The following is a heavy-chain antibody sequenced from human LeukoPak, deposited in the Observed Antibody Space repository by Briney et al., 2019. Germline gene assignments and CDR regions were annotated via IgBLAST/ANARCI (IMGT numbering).Heavy chain of an antibody. J-gene: IGHJ4*02. CDR3: ARPYDILTGRDY. CDR1: GFTFSSYA. CDR2: ISGSGGST. Sequence: GGSLRLSCAASGFTFSSYAMSWVRQAPGKGLEWVSAISGSGGSTYYADSVKGRFTISRDNSKNTLYLQMNSLRAEDTPVYYCARPYDILTGRDYWGQGTLVTVSS. V-gene: IGHV3-23*01. D-gene: IGHD3-9*01.